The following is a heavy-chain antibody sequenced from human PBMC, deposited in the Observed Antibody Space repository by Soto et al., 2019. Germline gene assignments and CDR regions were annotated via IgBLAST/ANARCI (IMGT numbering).Heavy chain of an antibody. V-gene: IGHV3-74*01. CDR1: GFTLSSYW. D-gene: IGHD5-18*01. Sequence: GGSLRLSCAASGFTLSSYWMHWVRQAPGKGLVWVSRISSDASSISYADSVKGRFTISRDNAKNTLYLQMDSLRADDTAVLVCARGIGYSAPDYWCQGTLGTLFS. CDR2: ISSDASSI. J-gene: IGHJ4*02. CDR3: ARGIGYSAPDY.